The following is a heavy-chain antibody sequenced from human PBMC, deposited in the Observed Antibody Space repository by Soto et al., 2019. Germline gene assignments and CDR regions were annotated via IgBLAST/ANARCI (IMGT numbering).Heavy chain of an antibody. CDR1: GGSISSGGYY. CDR3: ARGSLYYHILTGYYHGDWFDP. CDR2: IYYSGST. D-gene: IGHD3-9*01. J-gene: IGHJ5*02. Sequence: SETLSLTCTVSGGSISSGGYYWSWIRQHPGKGLEWIGYIYYSGSTYYNPSLKSRVTISVDTSKNQFSLKLSSVTAADTAVYYCARGSLYYHILTGYYHGDWFDPWGQGTLVTVSS. V-gene: IGHV4-31*03.